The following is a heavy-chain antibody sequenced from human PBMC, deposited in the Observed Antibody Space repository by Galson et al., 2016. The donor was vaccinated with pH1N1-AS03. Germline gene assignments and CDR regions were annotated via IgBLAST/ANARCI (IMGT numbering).Heavy chain of an antibody. CDR3: ARMLYGDYMGYFDY. D-gene: IGHD4-17*01. V-gene: IGHV2-70*11. CDR2: VDWDDDK. J-gene: IGHJ4*02. CDR1: GFSLSTSGMC. Sequence: PALVKPTQTLTLTCTFSGFSLSTSGMCVSWIRQPPGKALEWLARVDWDDDKYYSTSLKTRLTISKDTSKNQVVLTMTNMDPVDTATYYCARMLYGDYMGYFDYWGQGTLATVSS.